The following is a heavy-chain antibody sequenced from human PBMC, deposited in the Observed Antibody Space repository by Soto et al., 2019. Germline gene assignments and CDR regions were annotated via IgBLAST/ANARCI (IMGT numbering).Heavy chain of an antibody. Sequence: EVQLLESGGGLVQPGGSLRLSCAASGFTFSNYAMNWVRQAPGKGLEWVSTISGSGDSTYYADSVKGRLTVSIDNAKNTLYLQMNSLRAEDTALYYCAKVLGSWDYDDYYGLDVWGQGTTVTVSS. V-gene: IGHV3-23*01. D-gene: IGHD1-7*01. CDR3: AKVLGSWDYDDYYGLDV. CDR1: GFTFSNYA. J-gene: IGHJ6*02. CDR2: ISGSGDST.